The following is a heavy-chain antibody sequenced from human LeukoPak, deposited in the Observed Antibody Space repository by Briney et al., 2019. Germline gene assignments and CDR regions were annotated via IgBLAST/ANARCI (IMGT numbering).Heavy chain of an antibody. V-gene: IGHV3-13*01. Sequence: GASLRLSCAASGFTFSSYDMHWVRQATRKGLEWVSAIGTAGDTYYPGSVKGRFTISRENAKNSLYLQMNSLRAGDTAVYYCARGPGYSGYDYVYYGMDVWGQGTTVTVSS. CDR3: ARGPGYSGYDYVYYGMDV. D-gene: IGHD5-12*01. CDR1: GFTFSSYD. J-gene: IGHJ6*02. CDR2: IGTAGDT.